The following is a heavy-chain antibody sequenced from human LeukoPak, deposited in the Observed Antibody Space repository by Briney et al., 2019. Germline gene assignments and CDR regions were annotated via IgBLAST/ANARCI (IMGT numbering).Heavy chain of an antibody. CDR1: GGSFSGYY. CDR2: INHSGST. Sequence: PSETLSLTCAVYGGSFSGYYWSWLRQPPGKGLEWIGEINHSGSTNYNPSLKSRVTMSVDTSKNQFSLKLSSVTAADTAVYYCARGGAYGSGSYSYYYYYYYMDVWGKGTTVTVSS. CDR3: ARGGAYGSGSYSYYYYYYYMDV. V-gene: IGHV4-34*01. J-gene: IGHJ6*03. D-gene: IGHD3-10*01.